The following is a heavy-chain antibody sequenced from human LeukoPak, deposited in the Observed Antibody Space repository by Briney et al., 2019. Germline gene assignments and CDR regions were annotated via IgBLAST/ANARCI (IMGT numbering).Heavy chain of an antibody. Sequence: SETLSLTCTVSGGSISSSSYYWGWIRQPPGKGLEWIGSIYYSGSTNYNPSLKSRVTISVDTSKNQFSLKLSSVTAADTAVYYCARVRTTYYDSSGYPDYWGQGTLVTVSS. D-gene: IGHD3-22*01. CDR3: ARVRTTYYDSSGYPDY. J-gene: IGHJ4*02. CDR1: GGSISSSSYY. V-gene: IGHV4-39*07. CDR2: IYYSGST.